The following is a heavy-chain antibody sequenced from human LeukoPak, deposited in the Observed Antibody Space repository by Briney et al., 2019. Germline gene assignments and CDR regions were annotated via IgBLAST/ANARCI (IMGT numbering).Heavy chain of an antibody. CDR2: ISGSGGST. V-gene: IGHV3-23*01. J-gene: IGHJ6*02. CDR3: ANAKAIYYYYFDMGV. CDR1: GFTFSSYA. Sequence: PGGPLRLSCAASGFTFSSYAMSWVRQAPGKGLEWVSVISGSGGSTYYADSVKGRFTISRDNSKNTLYLQMNSLRAEDTAVYYCANAKAIYYYYFDMGVWGQGPTVTVSS.